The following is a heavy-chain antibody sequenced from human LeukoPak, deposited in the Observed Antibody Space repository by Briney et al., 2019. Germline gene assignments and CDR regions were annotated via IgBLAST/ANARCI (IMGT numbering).Heavy chain of an antibody. J-gene: IGHJ4*02. CDR3: ARRTEYDSSGYYWDY. CDR2: IYYSGST. V-gene: IGHV4-39*01. CDR1: GGSISSSSYY. Sequence: SETLSLTCTVSGGSISSSSYYWGWIRQPPGKGLEWIGSIYYSGSTYYNPSLKSRVTISVDTSKNQFSLQLSSVTAADTAVYYCARRTEYDSSGYYWDYWGQGTLVTVSS. D-gene: IGHD3-22*01.